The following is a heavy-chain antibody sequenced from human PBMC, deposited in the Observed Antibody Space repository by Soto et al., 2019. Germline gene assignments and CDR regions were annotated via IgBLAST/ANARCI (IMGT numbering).Heavy chain of an antibody. CDR2: INAGNGNT. Sequence: ASVKVSCKASGYTFTSYAMHWVRQALGQRLERMGWINAGNGNTKYSQKFQGRVTITRDTSASTAYMELSSLRSEDTAVYYCARAARADGITAMVYYYFDYWGQGTLVTVSS. CDR3: ARAARADGITAMVYYYFDY. D-gene: IGHD5-18*01. CDR1: GYTFTSYA. V-gene: IGHV1-3*01. J-gene: IGHJ4*02.